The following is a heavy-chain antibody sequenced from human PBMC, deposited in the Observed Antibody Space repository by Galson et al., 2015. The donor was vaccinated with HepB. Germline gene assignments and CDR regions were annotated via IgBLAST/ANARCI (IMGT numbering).Heavy chain of an antibody. CDR2: IDPSDSYT. Sequence: QSGAEVKKPGESLRISCKGSGYSFTSYWISWVRQMPGKGLEWMGRIDPSDSYTNYSPSFQGHVTISADKSISTAYLQWGSLKASDTAMHYCARLDYDILTSYWFDPWGQGTLVTVSS. CDR3: ARLDYDILTSYWFDP. D-gene: IGHD3-9*01. V-gene: IGHV5-10-1*01. CDR1: GYSFTSYW. J-gene: IGHJ5*02.